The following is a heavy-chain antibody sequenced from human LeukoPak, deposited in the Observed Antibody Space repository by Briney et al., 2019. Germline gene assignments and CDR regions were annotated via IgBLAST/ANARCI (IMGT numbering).Heavy chain of an antibody. CDR1: RYTVTGYY. J-gene: IGHJ3*02. Sequence: ASVKVSCKATRYTVTGYYFHWVRQAPGQGLEWMRWINPNSGGTNYAQKFQGRVTMTRDTSISTIYMELGRLRFDDTAVFYCATTGYGGTYDAFDIWGQGTMVTVSS. V-gene: IGHV1-2*02. CDR2: INPNSGGT. D-gene: IGHD4-23*01. CDR3: ATTGYGGTYDAFDI.